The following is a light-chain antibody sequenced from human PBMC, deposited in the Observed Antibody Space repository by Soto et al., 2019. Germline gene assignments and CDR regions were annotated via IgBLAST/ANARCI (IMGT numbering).Light chain of an antibody. CDR1: QSVSSSY. J-gene: IGKJ4*01. CDR2: GAS. Sequence: EIVLTQSPGTLSLSPGERATLSCRARQSVSSSYLAWYHQKPGQAPRLLIYGASSRATGIPDRFSGSGSGTDFPLTISRLEPEDFAVYYCQQYGTSPAFGGGTKVEIK. V-gene: IGKV3-20*01. CDR3: QQYGTSPA.